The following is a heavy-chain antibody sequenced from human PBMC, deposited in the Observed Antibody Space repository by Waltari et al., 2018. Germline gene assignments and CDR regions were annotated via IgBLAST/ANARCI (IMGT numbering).Heavy chain of an antibody. J-gene: IGHJ4*02. D-gene: IGHD5-12*01. CDR3: AGEGVYSASYLNY. CDR2: VSVSGTT. CDR1: GASIRSRTYS. V-gene: IGHV4-61*02. Sequence: QVQLQESGPGLVKSSQTLSLTCTVSGASIRSRTYSWSWIRQPAGKRLEWIGRVSVSGTTNHNPSLKSRVTMSVETSKNQCSLELLSVTAADTAVYYCAGEGVYSASYLNYWGQGTLVTVSS.